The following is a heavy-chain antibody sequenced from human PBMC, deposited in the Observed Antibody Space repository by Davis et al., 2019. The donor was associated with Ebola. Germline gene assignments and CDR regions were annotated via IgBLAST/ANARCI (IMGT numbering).Heavy chain of an antibody. CDR3: ARVSSSWK. D-gene: IGHD6-13*01. Sequence: GGSLRLSCAASGFTFSSYGMHWVRQAPGKGLEWVAVIWYDGSNKYYADSVKGRFTISRDNSRNTQYLQMNSLRVEDTAVYYCARVSSSWKWGQGTLVTVSS. J-gene: IGHJ4*02. CDR2: IWYDGSNK. V-gene: IGHV3-33*08. CDR1: GFTFSSYG.